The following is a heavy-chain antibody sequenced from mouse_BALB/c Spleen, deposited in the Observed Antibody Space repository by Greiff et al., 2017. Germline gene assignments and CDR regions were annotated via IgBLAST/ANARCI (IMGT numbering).Heavy chain of an antibody. CDR3: ARYGSSPYYYAMDY. CDR1: GFTFSSFG. V-gene: IGHV5-17*02. CDR2: ISSGSCTI. Sequence: DVHLVESGGGLVQPGGSRKLSCAASGFTFSSFGMHWVRQAPEKGLEWVAYISSGSCTIYYADTVKGRFTISRDNPKNTLFLQMTSLRSEDTAMYYCARYGSSPYYYAMDYWGQGTSVTVSS. D-gene: IGHD1-1*01. J-gene: IGHJ4*01.